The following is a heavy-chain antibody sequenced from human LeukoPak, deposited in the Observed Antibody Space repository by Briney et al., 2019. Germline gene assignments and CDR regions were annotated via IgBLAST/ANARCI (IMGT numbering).Heavy chain of an antibody. V-gene: IGHV3-21*01. CDR1: GFTFSSYS. CDR3: ARNVEYCSNGRCYFDS. CDR2: ISSSSSYI. J-gene: IGHJ4*02. Sequence: GGSLRLSCAASGFTFSSYSMNWVRQAPGKGLEWVSSISSSSSYIYYADSVKGRFTISRDNAKNSLYLQMNSLRAEDTAVYYCARNVEYCSNGRCYFDSWGQGTLVTVSS. D-gene: IGHD2-8*01.